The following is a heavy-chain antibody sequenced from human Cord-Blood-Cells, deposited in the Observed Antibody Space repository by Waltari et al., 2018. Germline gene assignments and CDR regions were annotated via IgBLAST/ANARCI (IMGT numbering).Heavy chain of an antibody. J-gene: IGHJ4*02. V-gene: IGHV4-38-2*01. D-gene: IGHD6-13*01. Sequence: QVQLQESGPGLVKPSETLSLTCAVPGYSISSGYYWGWIRQPPGKGLEWIGSIYHSGSTYYNPSLKSRVTISVDTSKNQFSLKLSSVTAADTAVYYCASGYSSSDYWGQGTLVTVSS. CDR2: IYHSGST. CDR3: ASGYSSSDY. CDR1: GYSISSGYY.